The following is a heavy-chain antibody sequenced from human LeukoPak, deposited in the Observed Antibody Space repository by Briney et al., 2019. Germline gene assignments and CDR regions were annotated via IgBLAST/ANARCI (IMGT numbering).Heavy chain of an antibody. CDR1: GFTVNSNY. V-gene: IGHV3-53*01. CDR3: AKESGDGYNYLIYYYYYGMDV. D-gene: IGHD5-24*01. J-gene: IGHJ6*02. Sequence: GGSLRLSCAASGFTVNSNYMSWVRQAPGKGLEWVSVIYSNGNTYYADSVKGRFTMSRDNSKNTLYLQMNSLRAEDTAVYYCAKESGDGYNYLIYYYYYGMDVWGQGTTVTVSS. CDR2: IYSNGNT.